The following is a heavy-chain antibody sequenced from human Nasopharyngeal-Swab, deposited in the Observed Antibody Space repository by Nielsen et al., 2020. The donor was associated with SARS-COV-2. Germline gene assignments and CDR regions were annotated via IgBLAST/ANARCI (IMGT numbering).Heavy chain of an antibody. CDR1: GFTFSNYA. D-gene: IGHD2-2*02. V-gene: IGHV3-23*01. Sequence: GESLKISCAASGFTFSNYAMTWVRQAPGKGLEWVSIISGSGGSTFYADSVKGRFTISRDNSKNTLYLQMNSLRAEDTAVYYCARALRRHCSSTSCYRGQFYYFDYWGQGTLVTVSS. CDR3: ARALRRHCSSTSCYRGQFYYFDY. J-gene: IGHJ4*02. CDR2: ISGSGGST.